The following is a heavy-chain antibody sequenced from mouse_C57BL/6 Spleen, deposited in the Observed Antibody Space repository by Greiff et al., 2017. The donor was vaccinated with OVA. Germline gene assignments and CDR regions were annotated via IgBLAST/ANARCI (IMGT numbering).Heavy chain of an antibody. CDR2: ISDGGSYT. V-gene: IGHV5-4*01. CDR1: GFTFSSYA. D-gene: IGHD2-5*01. Sequence: EVKVEESGGGLVKPGGSLKLSCAASGFTFSSYAMSWVRQTPEKRLEWVATISDGGSYTYYPDNVKGRFTISRDNAKNNLYLQMSHLKSEDTAMYYCAREDNSNYFDYWGQGTTRTVSS. J-gene: IGHJ2*01. CDR3: AREDNSNYFDY.